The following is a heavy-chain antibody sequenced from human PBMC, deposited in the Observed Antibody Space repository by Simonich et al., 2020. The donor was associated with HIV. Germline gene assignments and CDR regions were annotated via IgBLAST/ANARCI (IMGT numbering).Heavy chain of an antibody. CDR1: GFTFSSYG. Sequence: QVQLVESGGGVVQPGRSLRLSCAASGFTFSSYGMHWVRQAPGKGLGLVAVIRYEGSNKYYAVSGQGRFTISRDNSKNTLYLQMNSLRAEDTAVYYCAREIGDYSPDYYYYYYMDVWGKGTTVTVSS. CDR2: IRYEGSNK. D-gene: IGHD4-17*01. V-gene: IGHV3-33*01. CDR3: AREIGDYSPDYYYYYYMDV. J-gene: IGHJ6*03.